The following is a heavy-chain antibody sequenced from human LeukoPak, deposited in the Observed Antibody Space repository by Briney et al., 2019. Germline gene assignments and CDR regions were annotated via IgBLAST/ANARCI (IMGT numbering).Heavy chain of an antibody. Sequence: GASVKVSCKASGYTFTGYYMHWVRQAPGQGLEWMGWISTYNGNTNYAQKLQGRVTMTTDTSTNTVYMDLRSLRSDDTAVYYCARGGAQLSSGWPDYWGQGTLVTVSS. CDR1: GYTFTGYY. CDR2: ISTYNGNT. CDR3: ARGGAQLSSGWPDY. V-gene: IGHV1-18*04. D-gene: IGHD6-19*01. J-gene: IGHJ4*02.